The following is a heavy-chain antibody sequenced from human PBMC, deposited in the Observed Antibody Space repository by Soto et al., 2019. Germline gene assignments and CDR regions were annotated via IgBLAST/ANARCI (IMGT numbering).Heavy chain of an antibody. Sequence: QVQLVESGGGVVQPGRSLRLSCAASGFTFSSYGMHWVRQAPGKGLEWVAVISYDGSNKYYADSVKGRFTISRDNSKNTLYLQMNSLRAEDTAVYYCAKSRDGYNHFDYWSQGTLVTVSS. V-gene: IGHV3-30*18. CDR3: AKSRDGYNHFDY. CDR1: GFTFSSYG. CDR2: ISYDGSNK. D-gene: IGHD5-12*01. J-gene: IGHJ4*02.